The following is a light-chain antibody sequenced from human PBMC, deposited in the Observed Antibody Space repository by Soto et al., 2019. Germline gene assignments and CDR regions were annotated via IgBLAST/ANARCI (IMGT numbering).Light chain of an antibody. CDR3: MQRIEFPFT. CDR2: TLS. V-gene: IGKV2-40*01. CDR1: QSLLDSDDGNTY. J-gene: IGKJ3*01. Sequence: DIVMTQTPLSLPVTPGEPASISCRSSQSLLDSDDGNTYLDWYLQKPGQSPQLLIYTLSYRASGLPERFSGSGSGTECTLNISRVEAEDVGVYYCMQRIEFPFTFGPGTKVDIK.